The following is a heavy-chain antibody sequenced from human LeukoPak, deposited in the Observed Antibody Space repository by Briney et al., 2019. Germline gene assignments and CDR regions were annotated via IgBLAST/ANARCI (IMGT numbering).Heavy chain of an antibody. CDR2: ISYDGSNK. CDR3: AKEAYSYGYFDS. V-gene: IGHV3-30*18. J-gene: IGHJ4*02. D-gene: IGHD5-18*01. Sequence: GGSLKLSCAASGFTFSGSSMHWVRQAPGKELEWVAGISYDGSNKYYTDSVKGRFTISRDNSKNTLYLQMNSLRAEDTALYYCAKEAYSYGYFDSWGLGTLVTVSS. CDR1: GFTFSGSS.